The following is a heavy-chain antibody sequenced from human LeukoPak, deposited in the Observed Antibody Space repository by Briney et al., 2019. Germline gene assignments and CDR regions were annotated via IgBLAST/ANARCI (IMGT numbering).Heavy chain of an antibody. CDR2: ISGSGGST. D-gene: IGHD3-22*01. CDR3: ARGQYYYDSSGYARLDY. Sequence: GGTLRLSCAASGFTFSSYGMSWVRQAPGKGLEWVSAISGSGGSTYYADSVKGRFTISRDNSKNTLYLQMNSLRAEDTAVYYCARGQYYYDSSGYARLDYWGQGTLVTVSS. V-gene: IGHV3-23*01. CDR1: GFTFSSYG. J-gene: IGHJ4*02.